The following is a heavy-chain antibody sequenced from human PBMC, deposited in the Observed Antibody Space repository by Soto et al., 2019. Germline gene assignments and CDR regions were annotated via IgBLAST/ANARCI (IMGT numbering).Heavy chain of an antibody. CDR1: GYTFTGYY. J-gene: IGHJ5*02. CDR2: INPNSGGT. Sequence: ASGKVSCKASGYTFTGYYMHWVRQAPGQGLEWMGWINPNSGGTNYAQKFQGRVTMTRDTSISTAYMELSRLRSDDTAVYYCARENCSSTSCYGWFDPWGQGTLVTVSS. V-gene: IGHV1-2*02. CDR3: ARENCSSTSCYGWFDP. D-gene: IGHD2-2*01.